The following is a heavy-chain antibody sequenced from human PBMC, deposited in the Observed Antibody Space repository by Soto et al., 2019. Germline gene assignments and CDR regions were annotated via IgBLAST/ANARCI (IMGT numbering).Heavy chain of an antibody. CDR3: ARDDYDSSSYYGSYYYGMDV. CDR1: GFIFRSYA. CDR2: ISYDGSDK. V-gene: IGHV3-30-3*01. J-gene: IGHJ6*02. Sequence: GGSLRLSCAASGFIFRSYAMHWVRQAPGKGLEWVTVISYDGSDKYYADSVKGRFTISRDNSKNTLYLQRNSLTTEDTAVYYCARDDYDSSSYYGSYYYGMDVWGQGTTVTVSS. D-gene: IGHD3-22*01.